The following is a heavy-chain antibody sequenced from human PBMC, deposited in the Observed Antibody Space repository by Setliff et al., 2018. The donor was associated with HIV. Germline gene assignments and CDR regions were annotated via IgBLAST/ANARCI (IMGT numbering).Heavy chain of an antibody. J-gene: IGHJ3*02. Sequence: ASVKVSCKVSGNSLTESSMHWVRQAPGKGLGWMGGFDPEDGETIYAQKFQGRVTMTEDTSTDTGYMGLSSLRSEDTALYYCAIGIGFCSGGSCWGIWGQGTMVTVSS. D-gene: IGHD2-15*01. CDR2: FDPEDGET. V-gene: IGHV1-24*01. CDR1: GNSLTESS. CDR3: AIGIGFCSGGSCWGI.